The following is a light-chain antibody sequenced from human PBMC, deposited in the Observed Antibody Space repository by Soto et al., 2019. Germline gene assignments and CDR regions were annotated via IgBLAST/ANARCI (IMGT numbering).Light chain of an antibody. J-gene: IGLJ2*01. CDR3: SSYSSSDTLV. V-gene: IGLV2-14*03. CDR2: DVR. CDR1: SSDVGGHNL. Sequence: QSALTQPASVSGSPGQSITISCTGTSSDVGGHNLVSWYQQHPGRAPKLMIYDVRNRPSGVSNRFSGSKSANTASLVISGLQAEDEADYYCSSYSSSDTLVFGGGTKLTVL.